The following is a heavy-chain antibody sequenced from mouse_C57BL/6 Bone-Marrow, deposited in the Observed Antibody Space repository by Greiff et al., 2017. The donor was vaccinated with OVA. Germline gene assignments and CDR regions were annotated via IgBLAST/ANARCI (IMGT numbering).Heavy chain of an antibody. CDR2: IYPRSGNT. CDR1: GYTFTSYG. J-gene: IGHJ3*01. D-gene: IGHD1-1*01. Sequence: QVQLQQSGAELARPGASVKLSCKASGYTFTSYGISWVKQRTGQGLEWIGEIYPRSGNTYYNEKFKGKATLTADKSSSTAYMELRSLTSEDSAVYFCARRPITTVAAPFAYWGQGTLVTVSA. V-gene: IGHV1-81*01. CDR3: ARRPITTVAAPFAY.